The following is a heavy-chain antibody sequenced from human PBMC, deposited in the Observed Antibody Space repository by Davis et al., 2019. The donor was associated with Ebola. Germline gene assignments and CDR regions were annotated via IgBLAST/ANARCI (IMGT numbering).Heavy chain of an antibody. CDR1: GGSISSYY. CDR3: ARALGYCRFDP. J-gene: IGHJ5*02. CDR2: IYHSGST. V-gene: IGHV4-59*12. D-gene: IGHD2-15*01. Sequence: SETLSLTCTVSGGSISSYYWSWIRQPPGKGLEWIGEIYHSGSTNYNPSLKSRVTISVDTSKNQFSLKLSSVTAADTAVYYCARALGYCRFDPWGQGTLVTVSS.